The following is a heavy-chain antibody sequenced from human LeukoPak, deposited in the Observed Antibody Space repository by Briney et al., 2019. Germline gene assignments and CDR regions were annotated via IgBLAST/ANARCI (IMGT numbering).Heavy chain of an antibody. CDR1: GGSISSGGYY. CDR3: ASLPPLTGLYSGYLAGSRDY. CDR2: IYYSGST. V-gene: IGHV4-31*03. J-gene: IGHJ4*02. D-gene: IGHD5-12*01. Sequence: SQTLSLTCTVSGGSISSGGYYWSWIRQHPGKGLEWIGYIYYSGSTYYNPSLKSRVTISVDTSKNQFSLKLSSVTAADTAVYYCASLPPLTGLYSGYLAGSRDYWGQGTLVTVSS.